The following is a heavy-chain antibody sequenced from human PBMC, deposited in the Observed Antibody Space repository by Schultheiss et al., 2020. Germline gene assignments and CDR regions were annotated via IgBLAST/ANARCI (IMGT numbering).Heavy chain of an antibody. CDR2: INTNTGNP. Sequence: ASVKVSCKASGYTFTGYYMHWVRQAPGQGLEWMGWINTNTGNPTYAQGFTGRFVFSLDTSVSTAYLQISSLEAEDTAVYYCARGRGCSTTSCYLDYWGQGTLVTVSS. J-gene: IGHJ4*02. V-gene: IGHV7-4-1*02. CDR3: ARGRGCSTTSCYLDY. CDR1: GYTFTGYY. D-gene: IGHD2-2*01.